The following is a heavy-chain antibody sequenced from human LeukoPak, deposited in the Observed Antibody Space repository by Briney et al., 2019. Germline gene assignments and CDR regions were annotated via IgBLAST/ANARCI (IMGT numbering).Heavy chain of an antibody. D-gene: IGHD3-9*01. CDR2: INHSGST. CDR1: GGSFSGYY. V-gene: IGHV4-34*01. Sequence: SETLSLTCAVYGGSFSGYYWSWICQPPGKGLEWVGEINHSGSTNYNPSLKSRVTISVDTSKNQFSLKLSSVTAADTAVYYCARESVGWLLGNFGYWGQGTLVTVSS. CDR3: ARESVGWLLGNFGY. J-gene: IGHJ4*02.